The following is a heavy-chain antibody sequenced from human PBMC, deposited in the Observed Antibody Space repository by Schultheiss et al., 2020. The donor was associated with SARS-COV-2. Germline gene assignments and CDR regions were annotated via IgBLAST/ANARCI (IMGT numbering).Heavy chain of an antibody. CDR3: AKSHYDFWSGYYTTYYYYYMDV. D-gene: IGHD3-3*01. CDR2: IYSGGST. CDR1: GFTFSNFA. V-gene: IGHV3-23*03. Sequence: GGSLRLSCAASGFTFSNFAMNWVRQAPGKGLEWVSVIYSGGSTYYADSVKGRFTISRDNSKNTLYLQMNSLRAEDTAVYYCAKSHYDFWSGYYTTYYYYYMDVWGKGTTVTVSS. J-gene: IGHJ6*03.